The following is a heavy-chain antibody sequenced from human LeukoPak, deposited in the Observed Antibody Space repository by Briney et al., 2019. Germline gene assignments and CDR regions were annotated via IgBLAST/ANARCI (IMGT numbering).Heavy chain of an antibody. D-gene: IGHD3-22*01. V-gene: IGHV1-2*02. CDR1: GYTFTGYY. J-gene: IGHJ4*02. CDR3: ARGGHYYDSSGYYHY. Sequence: GASVKVSCKASGYTFTGYYMHWVRQAPGQGLEWMGWINPNSGGTNYAQKFQGRVTMTRDTSISTAYMELSRLRSDDTAVYYCARGGHYYDSSGYYHYWGQGTLVTVSS. CDR2: INPNSGGT.